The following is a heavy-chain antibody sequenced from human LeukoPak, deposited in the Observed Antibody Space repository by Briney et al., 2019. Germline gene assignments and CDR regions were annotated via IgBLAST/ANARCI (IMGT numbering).Heavy chain of an antibody. Sequence: ASVKVSCKASGYTFRDYLLHWVRQAPGQGLEWMGYINPNSGATLFAPKLQGRVTLTRDTSINTAYMELRSLRSDDTAVYYCARGLRHFDWLTKEGAFDIWGQGTMVTVSS. CDR1: GYTFRDYL. J-gene: IGHJ3*02. V-gene: IGHV1-2*02. D-gene: IGHD3-9*01. CDR2: INPNSGAT. CDR3: ARGLRHFDWLTKEGAFDI.